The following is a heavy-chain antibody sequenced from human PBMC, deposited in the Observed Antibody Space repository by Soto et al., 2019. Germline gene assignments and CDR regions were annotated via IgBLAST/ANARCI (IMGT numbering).Heavy chain of an antibody. CDR3: AKGDSGSPSYGMDV. J-gene: IGHJ6*02. V-gene: IGHV3-9*01. CDR1: GFSFDDYA. D-gene: IGHD6-6*01. CDR2: ISWNSGKN. Sequence: EVQLVESGGGLVQPGRSLRLSCAASGFSFDDYAMHWVRQVPGKGLEWVSGISWNSGKNGYADSVKGRLTVSRDNTKNSVYLQMNSVRGEDTALYYCAKGDSGSPSYGMDVWGQGTTVTVSS.